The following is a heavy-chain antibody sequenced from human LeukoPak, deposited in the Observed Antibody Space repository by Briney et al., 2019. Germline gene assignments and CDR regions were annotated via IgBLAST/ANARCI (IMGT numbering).Heavy chain of an antibody. Sequence: SETLSLTCTVSGGSISNYYWNWIRQPPGKGLEWIGYIYTSGNTNYNPSLKSRVTISVDTSKNQFSLKLSSVTAADTAVYYCARDVMGDAFDIWGQGTMVIVSS. J-gene: IGHJ3*02. CDR2: IYTSGNT. D-gene: IGHD2-8*01. CDR3: ARDVMGDAFDI. CDR1: GGSISNYY. V-gene: IGHV4-4*08.